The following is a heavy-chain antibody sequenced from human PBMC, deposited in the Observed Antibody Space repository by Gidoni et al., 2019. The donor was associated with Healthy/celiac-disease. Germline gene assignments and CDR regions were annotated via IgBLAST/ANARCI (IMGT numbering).Heavy chain of an antibody. CDR3: SRDGVGSWVWFDY. V-gene: IGHV3-11*01. J-gene: IGHJ4*02. CDR1: GFTFSDYY. Sequence: AASGFTFSDYYMCWIRQAPGKGLEWDSYISGSGITIYYADSVKGRSTISRDNAKNSLYLQMNSLRAEYTAVYYCSRDGVGSWVWFDYWGQGTLVTVSS. D-gene: IGHD3-16*01. CDR2: ISGSGITI.